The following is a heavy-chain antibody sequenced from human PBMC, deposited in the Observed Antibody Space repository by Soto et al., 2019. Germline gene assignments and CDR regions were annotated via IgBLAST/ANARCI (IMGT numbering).Heavy chain of an antibody. Sequence: EVQLVESGGGLVQPGGSLRLSCAASGFTFSSYSMNWVRQAPGKGLEWVSYISSSSSTIYYADSVKGRFTISRDNAKNSLYRPMNSLRAEETAVYYWARDPAVLWFGESSWGQGTLVTVAS. D-gene: IGHD3-10*01. CDR1: GFTFSSYS. V-gene: IGHV3-48*01. J-gene: IGHJ4*02. CDR2: ISSSSSTI. CDR3: ARDPAVLWFGESS.